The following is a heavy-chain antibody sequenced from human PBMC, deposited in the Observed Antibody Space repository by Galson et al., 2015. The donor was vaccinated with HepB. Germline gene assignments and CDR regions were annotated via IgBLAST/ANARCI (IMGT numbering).Heavy chain of an antibody. V-gene: IGHV3-11*06. D-gene: IGHD6-13*01. CDR2: ISSSSSYT. Sequence: SLRLSCAASGFTFSDYYMSWIRQAPGKGLEWVSYISSSSSYTNYADSVKGRFTISRDNAKNSLYLQMNSLRAEDTAVYYCASSYSSSWYPRDYWGQGTLVTVSS. CDR1: GFTFSDYY. CDR3: ASSYSSSWYPRDY. J-gene: IGHJ4*02.